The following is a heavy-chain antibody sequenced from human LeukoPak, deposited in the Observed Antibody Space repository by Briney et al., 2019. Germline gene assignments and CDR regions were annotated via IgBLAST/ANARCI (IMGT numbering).Heavy chain of an antibody. D-gene: IGHD4-17*01. V-gene: IGHV7-4-1*02. CDR3: ARRSTVTTPRRYGMDV. CDR2: INTNTGNP. Sequence: ASVKVSCKASGYTFTSYAMNWVRQAPGQGLEWMGWINTNTGNPTYAQGFTGRFVFSLYTSVSTAYLQISSLKAEDTAVYYCARRSTVTTPRRYGMDVWGQGTTVTVSS. J-gene: IGHJ6*02. CDR1: GYTFTSYA.